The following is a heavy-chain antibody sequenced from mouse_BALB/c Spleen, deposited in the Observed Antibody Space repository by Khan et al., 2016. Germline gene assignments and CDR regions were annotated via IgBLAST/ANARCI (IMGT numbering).Heavy chain of an antibody. CDR1: GYTFTTYH. Sequence: QVQLQQSGPELVKPGASVRISCKASGYTFTTYHIHWVKQRPGQGLEWIGWIYPGNVNTKYNEKFKGKATLTADKSSSTAYMQLSSLTSEDSAVYFCARGFVTVVNYWGQGTTLTVSS. D-gene: IGHD1-1*01. V-gene: IGHV1S56*01. J-gene: IGHJ2*01. CDR2: IYPGNVNT. CDR3: ARGFVTVVNY.